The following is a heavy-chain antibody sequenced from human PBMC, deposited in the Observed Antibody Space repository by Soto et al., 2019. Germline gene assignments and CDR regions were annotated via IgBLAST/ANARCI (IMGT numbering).Heavy chain of an antibody. D-gene: IGHD1-1*01. Sequence: QVQLVQSGAEVKKPGASVKVSCKASVYTFTSYDINWVRQATGQGLEWMGWMNPNSGNTGYAQKFQGRVTMTRNTSIRTAYMELRSLRSEDTAVYYCARERTGTTSMDVWGQGTTGTVSS. CDR1: VYTFTSYD. CDR2: MNPNSGNT. CDR3: ARERTGTTSMDV. V-gene: IGHV1-8*01. J-gene: IGHJ6*02.